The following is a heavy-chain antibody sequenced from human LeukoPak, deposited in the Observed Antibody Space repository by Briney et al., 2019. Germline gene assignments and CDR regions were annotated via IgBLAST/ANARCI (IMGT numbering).Heavy chain of an antibody. J-gene: IGHJ3*02. CDR1: GGSISSSNW. V-gene: IGHV4-4*02. D-gene: IGHD5-24*01. Sequence: PSGTLSLTCAVSGGSISSSNWWSWVRQPPGKGLEWIAEIYHSGSTNYSPSLKSRVTISVDKSKNQFSLKLSSVTAADTAVYYCARHTLGRDGYNFDAFDIWGQGTMVTVSS. CDR3: ARHTLGRDGYNFDAFDI. CDR2: IYHSGST.